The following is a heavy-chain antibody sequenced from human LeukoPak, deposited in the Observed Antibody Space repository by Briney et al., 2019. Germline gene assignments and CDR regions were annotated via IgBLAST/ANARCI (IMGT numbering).Heavy chain of an antibody. J-gene: IGHJ5*02. V-gene: IGHV1-2*02. CDR2: INPNSGGT. D-gene: IGHD3-22*01. CDR3: ARSYDSSGYYFEGDWFDP. Sequence: ASVKVSCKASVYTFIGYYMHWVRQAPGQGLEWMGWINPNSGGTNYAQKFQGRVTMTRDTSISTAYMELSRLRSDDTAVYYCARSYDSSGYYFEGDWFDPWGQGTLVTVSS. CDR1: VYTFIGYY.